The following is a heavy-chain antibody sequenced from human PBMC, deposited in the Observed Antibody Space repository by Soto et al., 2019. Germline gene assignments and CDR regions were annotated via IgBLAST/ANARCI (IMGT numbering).Heavy chain of an antibody. D-gene: IGHD6-19*01. CDR1: GFTFSNAW. J-gene: IGHJ3*02. Sequence: EVQLVESGGGLVKPGGSLRLSCAASGFTFSNAWMNWVRQAPGKGLEWVGRIKSKTDGGTTDYAAPVKGRFTISRDDSKDTLYLQMNSMKTEDAAVYYCTPGIAVAGNGLLFDIWGQGTMVTVSS. CDR3: TPGIAVAGNGLLFDI. V-gene: IGHV3-15*07. CDR2: IKSKTDGGTT.